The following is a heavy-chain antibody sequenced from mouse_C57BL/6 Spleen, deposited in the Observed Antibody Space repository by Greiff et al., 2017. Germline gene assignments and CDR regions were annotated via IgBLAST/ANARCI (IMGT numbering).Heavy chain of an antibody. J-gene: IGHJ4*01. CDR1: GYAFSSYW. CDR3: ARVYYGYRSYAMDY. CDR2: IYPGDGDT. Sequence: VQRVESGAELVKPGASVKISCKASGYAFSSYWLNWVKQRPGKGLEWIGQIYPGDGDTNYNGKFKGKATLTADKSSSTAYMQLSSLTSEDSAVYFCARVYYGYRSYAMDYWGQGTSVTVSS. V-gene: IGHV1-80*01. D-gene: IGHD2-2*01.